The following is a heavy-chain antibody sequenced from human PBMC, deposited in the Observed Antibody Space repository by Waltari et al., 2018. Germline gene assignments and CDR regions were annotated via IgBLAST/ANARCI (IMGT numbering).Heavy chain of an antibody. CDR1: GFTFSDYY. Sequence: VQLVESGGGLVKPGGSLRLSCAASGFTFSDYYMSWIRQAPGKGLEWMGIIYPGDSDTRYSPSFQGQVTISADKSISTAYLQWSSLKASDTAMYYCARHASGYSYGNDYWGQGTLVTVSS. J-gene: IGHJ4*02. D-gene: IGHD5-18*01. CDR2: IYPGDSDT. CDR3: ARHASGYSYGNDY. V-gene: IGHV5-51*01.